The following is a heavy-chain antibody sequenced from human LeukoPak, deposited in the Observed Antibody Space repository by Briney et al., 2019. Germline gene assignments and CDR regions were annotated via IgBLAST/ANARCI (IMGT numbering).Heavy chain of an antibody. J-gene: IGHJ5*02. D-gene: IGHD6-13*01. V-gene: IGHV1-69*11. Sequence: SVKVSCKASGGTFSSYAISWVRQAPGQGLEWMGRIIPILGTANYAQKFQGRVTITTDESTSTAYMELSSLRSEDTAVYYCARVYSSSWYWFDPWGQGTLVTVSS. CDR3: ARVYSSSWYWFDP. CDR1: GGTFSSYA. CDR2: IIPILGTA.